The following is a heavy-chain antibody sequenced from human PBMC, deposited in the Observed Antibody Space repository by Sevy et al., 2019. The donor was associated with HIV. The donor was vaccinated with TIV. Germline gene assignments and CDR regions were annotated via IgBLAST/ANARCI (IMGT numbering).Heavy chain of an antibody. J-gene: IGHJ4*02. CDR2: IRNNANSYTT. D-gene: IGHD2-21*01. Sequence: RGSLRLSCAASGFTFSDYYMDWVRQAPGKGLEWVGRIRNNANSYTTDFAASVKGRFTISRDDSKNSLYLQMHSLKTDDTAKYYCARVMRRILWWSLDSWGQGTLVTVSS. CDR3: ARVMRRILWWSLDS. CDR1: GFTFSDYY. V-gene: IGHV3-72*01.